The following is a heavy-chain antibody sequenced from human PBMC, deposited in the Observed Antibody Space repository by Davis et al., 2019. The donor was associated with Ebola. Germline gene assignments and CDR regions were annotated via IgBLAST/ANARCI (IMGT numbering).Heavy chain of an antibody. CDR1: GFTFDDSA. CDR3: VKDFGFCGGEWRTCAFGI. D-gene: IGHD2-21*01. CDR2: ITWNSNTI. Sequence: SLKISCGASGFTFDDSAMHWVRQAPGKGLEWVSGITWNSNTIDYAHSVKGRFTISRDNAKNSLYLQMNGRRTEDTALYYCVKDFGFCGGEWRTCAFGIWGQGTVVTVSS. V-gene: IGHV3-9*01. J-gene: IGHJ3*02.